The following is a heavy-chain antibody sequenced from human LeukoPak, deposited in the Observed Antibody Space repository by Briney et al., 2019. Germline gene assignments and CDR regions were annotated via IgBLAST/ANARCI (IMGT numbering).Heavy chain of an antibody. CDR3: ARGPRGDGYNPGGYMDV. CDR2: ISSSSSYI. CDR1: GFTFSSYS. D-gene: IGHD5-24*01. V-gene: IGHV3-21*01. Sequence: GGSLRLSCAASGFTFSSYSMNWVRQAPGKGLEWVSSISSSSSYIYYADSVKGRFTISRDNAKNSLYLQMNSLRAEDTAVYYCARGPRGDGYNPGGYMDVWGKGTTVTVSS. J-gene: IGHJ6*03.